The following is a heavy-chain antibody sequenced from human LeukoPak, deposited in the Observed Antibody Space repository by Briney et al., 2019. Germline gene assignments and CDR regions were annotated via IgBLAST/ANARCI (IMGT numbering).Heavy chain of an antibody. V-gene: IGHV3-23*01. CDR3: AKGPYSGSYLGPIDY. CDR2: ISGSGGST. D-gene: IGHD1-26*01. CDR1: GFTFSSYA. Sequence: GGSLRLSCAASGFTFSSYAMSWVRQAPGKGLEWVSAISGSGGSTYYADSVKGRFTISRDNSRNTLYLQMNSLRAEDTAVYYCAKGPYSGSYLGPIDYWGQGTLVTVSS. J-gene: IGHJ4*02.